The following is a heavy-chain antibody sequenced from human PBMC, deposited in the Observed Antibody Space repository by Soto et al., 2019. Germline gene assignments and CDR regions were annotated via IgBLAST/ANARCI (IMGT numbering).Heavy chain of an antibody. V-gene: IGHV4-39*01. CDR1: GGSISGCYYY. CDR3: ATSQKGYNWNYFDH. CDR2: VFSTGFT. D-gene: IGHD1-20*01. J-gene: IGHJ4*02. Sequence: SETLSLTCALSGGSISGCYYYWGWLRQSTGKGPEWIGSVFSTGFTSYNPSLESRVSVSVDTSKSQFSLKVSGVSAADTAVYYCATSQKGYNWNYFDHWGQGALVTVSS.